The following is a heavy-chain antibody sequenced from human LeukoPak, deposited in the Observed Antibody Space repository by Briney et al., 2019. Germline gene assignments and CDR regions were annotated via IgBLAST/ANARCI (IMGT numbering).Heavy chain of an antibody. CDR1: GGSISSYY. D-gene: IGHD3-10*01. CDR2: IHYSGST. J-gene: IGHJ4*02. CDR3: ARARTSNTYYYGSGSYFDY. V-gene: IGHV4-59*01. Sequence: SETLSLTCTVSGGSISSYYWSWIRQPPGKGLEWIGYIHYSGSTNYNPSLKGRVTISVDTSKNQFSLKLSSVTAADTAVYYCARARTSNTYYYGSGSYFDYWGQGTLVTVSS.